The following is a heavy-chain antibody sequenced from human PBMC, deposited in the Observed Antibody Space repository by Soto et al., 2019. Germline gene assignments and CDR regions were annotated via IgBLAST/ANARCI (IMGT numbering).Heavy chain of an antibody. CDR3: ARGRESRSIYDY. CDR2: IDSGGST. Sequence: GGSLRLSCAASGFTVISNYMAWVRQAPGKGLEWVSVIDSGGSTFYADSVKGRFTISRDESRNTLYLQMDSLRADDTAVYYCARGRESRSIYDYWGQGTLVTVSS. D-gene: IGHD6-13*01. V-gene: IGHV3-53*01. CDR1: GFTVISNY. J-gene: IGHJ4*02.